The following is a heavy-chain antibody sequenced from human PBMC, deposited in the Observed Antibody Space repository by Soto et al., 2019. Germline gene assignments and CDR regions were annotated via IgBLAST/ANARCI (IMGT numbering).Heavy chain of an antibody. CDR1: GYSFTSYW. J-gene: IGHJ6*02. CDR3: ASAYGGNSVDV. D-gene: IGHD2-21*02. V-gene: IGHV5-10-1*01. Sequence: HGESLKISCNGSGYSFTSYWISWVRQMPGKGLEWMGRIDPSDSYTNYSPSFQGHVTISADKSISTAYLQWSSLKASDTAMYYCASAYGGNSVDVWGQGTKVTVSS. CDR2: IDPSDSYT.